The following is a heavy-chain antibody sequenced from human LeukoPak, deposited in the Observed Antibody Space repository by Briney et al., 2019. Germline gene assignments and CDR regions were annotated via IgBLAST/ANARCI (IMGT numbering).Heavy chain of an antibody. Sequence: ASVKVSCKASGGTFSSYTISWVRQAPGQGLEWMGRIIPIFGTANYAQKFQGRVTITTDESTSTAYMELSSLRSEDTAVYYCASGSSGYYFSYWGQGTLVTVSS. D-gene: IGHD3-22*01. CDR3: ASGSSGYYFSY. CDR2: IIPIFGTA. J-gene: IGHJ4*02. V-gene: IGHV1-69*05. CDR1: GGTFSSYT.